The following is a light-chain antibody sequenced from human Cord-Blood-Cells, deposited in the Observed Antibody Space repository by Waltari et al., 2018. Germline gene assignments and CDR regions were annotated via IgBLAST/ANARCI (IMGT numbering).Light chain of an antibody. V-gene: IGKV1-39*01. J-gene: IGKJ2*01. Sequence: DIQMTQSPSSLSASVGARVTITCRASQSISSYLNWYQQKPGKAPTLLIYAASSLQSGVPSRFSGSGSGTEFTLTISSLQPEDFATYYCQQSYSTPYTVGQGTELEIK. CDR2: AAS. CDR3: QQSYSTPYT. CDR1: QSISSY.